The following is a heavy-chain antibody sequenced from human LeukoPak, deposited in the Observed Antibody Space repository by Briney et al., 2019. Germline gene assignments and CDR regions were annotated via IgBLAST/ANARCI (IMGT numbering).Heavy chain of an antibody. CDR2: IYSGGST. J-gene: IGHJ4*02. CDR3: ARDVSGWYNFDY. V-gene: IGHV3-66*01. Sequence: GXTVXXXXMSWXXXXXXXXXXXLSVIYSGGSTYYADSVKGRFTISRDNSKNTLYLQMNSLRAEDTAVYYCARDVSGWYNFDYWGQGTLVTVSS. CDR1: GXTVXXXX. D-gene: IGHD6-19*01.